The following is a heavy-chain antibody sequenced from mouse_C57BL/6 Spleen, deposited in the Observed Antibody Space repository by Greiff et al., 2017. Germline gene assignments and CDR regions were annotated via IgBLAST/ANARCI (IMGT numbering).Heavy chain of an antibody. V-gene: IGHV1-64*01. J-gene: IGHJ1*03. CDR2: IHPNSGST. Sequence: VQLQQPGAELVKPGASVKLSCKASGYTFTSYWMHWVKQRPGQGLEWIGMIHPNSGSTNYNEKFKSKATLTVDKSSSTAYMQLSSLTSEDSAVYYCALRSSYWYFDVWGTGTTVTVSS. CDR1: GYTFTSYW. D-gene: IGHD1-1*01. CDR3: ALRSSYWYFDV.